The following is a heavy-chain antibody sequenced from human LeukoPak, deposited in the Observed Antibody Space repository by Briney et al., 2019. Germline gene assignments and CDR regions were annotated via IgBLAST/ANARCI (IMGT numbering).Heavy chain of an antibody. J-gene: IGHJ4*02. Sequence: PGGSLRLSCAASGFTVSSNYMSWVRQAPGKGLEWVSVIYSGGSTYYADSVKGRFTISRANSKNTLYLQMNSLRAADTAVYYCARDYPLGEQWLKDWGQGTLVTVSS. V-gene: IGHV3-53*01. CDR3: ARDYPLGEQWLKD. D-gene: IGHD6-19*01. CDR2: IYSGGST. CDR1: GFTVSSNY.